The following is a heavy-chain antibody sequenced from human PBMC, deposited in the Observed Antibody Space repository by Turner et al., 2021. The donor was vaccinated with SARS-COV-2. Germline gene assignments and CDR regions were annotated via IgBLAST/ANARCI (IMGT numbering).Heavy chain of an antibody. J-gene: IGHJ6*02. CDR2: IYYSVST. CDR3: AGERIQLRSAGYGMDV. CDR1: GGSISSSSYY. D-gene: IGHD5-18*01. Sequence: QLQLQESGPGMVKPSETLSLTCTVSGGSISSSSYYWGWIRQPPGKGLEWIGSIYYSVSTYYNPSLKSRVTISVDTSKSQFSLKLRSVTAADTAVYYCAGERIQLRSAGYGMDVWGQGTTVTVSS. V-gene: IGHV4-39*01.